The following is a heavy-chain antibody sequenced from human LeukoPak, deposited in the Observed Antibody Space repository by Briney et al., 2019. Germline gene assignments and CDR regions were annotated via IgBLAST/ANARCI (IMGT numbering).Heavy chain of an antibody. V-gene: IGHV3-30*04. CDR2: ISYDGSNK. D-gene: IGHD6-13*01. CDR3: ARVSKQLGGGFYYYYYMDV. J-gene: IGHJ6*03. Sequence: GGSLRLSCAASGFTFSSYAMHWVRQAPGKGLEWVAVISYDGSNKYYADSVKGRFTISRDNSKNTLYLQMNSLRAEDTAVYYCARVSKQLGGGFYYYYYMDVWGKGTTVTVSS. CDR1: GFTFSSYA.